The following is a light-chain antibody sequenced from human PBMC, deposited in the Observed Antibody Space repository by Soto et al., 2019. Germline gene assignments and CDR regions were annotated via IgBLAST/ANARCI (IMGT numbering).Light chain of an antibody. CDR2: AAI. CDR3: QQYGSSPFT. V-gene: IGKV3-20*01. J-gene: IGKJ3*01. CDR1: QSVSSSY. Sequence: EIVLTQSPGTLSLSPGERATLSCRASQSVSSSYLGWYQKKPGQAPRLLIYAAISRPTGVPDRFSGSGSGTDFTLTISRLEPEDFAVYYCQQYGSSPFTFGPGTKVDIK.